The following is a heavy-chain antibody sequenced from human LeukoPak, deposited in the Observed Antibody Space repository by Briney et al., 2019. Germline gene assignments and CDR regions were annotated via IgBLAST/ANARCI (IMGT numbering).Heavy chain of an antibody. CDR3: ASAAILYYGMDV. D-gene: IGHD6-25*01. CDR2: ISGSGDST. Sequence: PGGSLRLSCAASGFTFSSCAMSWVRQAPGIGLEWVSTISGSGDSTYYADSVRGRFTISRDNSKNTLYLQMNSLRAEDTAVYYCASAAILYYGMDVWGQGTTVTVSS. J-gene: IGHJ6*02. V-gene: IGHV3-23*01. CDR1: GFTFSSCA.